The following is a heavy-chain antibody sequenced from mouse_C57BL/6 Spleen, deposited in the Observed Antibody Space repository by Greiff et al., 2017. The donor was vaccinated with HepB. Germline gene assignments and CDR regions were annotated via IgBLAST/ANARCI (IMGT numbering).Heavy chain of an antibody. CDR2: ISYDGSN. J-gene: IGHJ3*01. CDR3: ARSSYYAWFAY. Sequence: DVQLQESGPGLVKPSQSLSLTCSVTGYSITSGYYWNWIRQFPGNKLEWMGYISYDGSNNYNPSLKNRISITRDTSKNQFFLKLNSVTTEDTATYYCARSSYYAWFAYWGQGTLVTVSA. V-gene: IGHV3-6*01. CDR1: GYSITSGYY. D-gene: IGHD2-10*01.